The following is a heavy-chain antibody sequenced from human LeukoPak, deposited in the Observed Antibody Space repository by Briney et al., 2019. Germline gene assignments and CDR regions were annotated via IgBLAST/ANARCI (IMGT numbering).Heavy chain of an antibody. D-gene: IGHD2-2*01. V-gene: IGHV4-34*01. CDR2: INHSGST. J-gene: IGHJ3*02. Sequence: PSETLSLTCAVYGGSFSGYYWSWIRQPPGKGLEWIGEINHSGSTNYNPSLKSRVTISVDTSKNQFSLKLSSVTAADTAVYYCARQLRYCSSTSCLYRAFDIWGQGTMVTVSS. CDR1: GGSFSGYY. CDR3: ARQLRYCSSTSCLYRAFDI.